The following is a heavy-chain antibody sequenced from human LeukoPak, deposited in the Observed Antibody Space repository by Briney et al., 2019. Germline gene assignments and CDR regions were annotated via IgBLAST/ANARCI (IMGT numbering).Heavy chain of an antibody. CDR1: GGSISSGSYY. Sequence: PSETLSLTCTVSGGSISSGSYYWRWIRQPAGKGLEWIGRIYTSGSTNYNPSLKSRVTMSVDRSKNQFSLKLSSVTAADTAVYYCARAVGSSESNWFDPWGQGALVTVSS. CDR2: IYTSGST. J-gene: IGHJ5*02. D-gene: IGHD1-26*01. V-gene: IGHV4-61*02. CDR3: ARAVGSSESNWFDP.